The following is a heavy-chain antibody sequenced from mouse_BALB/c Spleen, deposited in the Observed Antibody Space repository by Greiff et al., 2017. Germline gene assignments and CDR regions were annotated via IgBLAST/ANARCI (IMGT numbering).Heavy chain of an antibody. CDR2: ISSGGGST. Sequence: DVKLVESGGGLVKPGGSLKLSCAASGFAFSSYDMSWVRQTPEKRLEWVAYISSGGGSTYYPDTVKGRFTISRDNAKNTLYLQMSSLKSEDTAMYYCARILLRSDMDYWGQGTSVTVSS. V-gene: IGHV5-12-1*01. D-gene: IGHD1-1*01. J-gene: IGHJ4*01. CDR1: GFAFSSYD. CDR3: ARILLRSDMDY.